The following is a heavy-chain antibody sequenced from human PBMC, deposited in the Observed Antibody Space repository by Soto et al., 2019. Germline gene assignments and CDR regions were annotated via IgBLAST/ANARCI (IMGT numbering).Heavy chain of an antibody. CDR1: GFSFSRYW. J-gene: IGHJ5*02. CDR2: IIGDETIT. V-gene: IGHV3-74*01. Sequence: GGSLRLSCVASGFSFSRYWMHWVRQVPGKGPEWVSRIIGDETITNYADSVKGRFTISRDNSKNTLYLQMNSLRPEDTAVYYCARGIKGGLDPWGQGTLVTVSS. CDR3: ARGIKGGLDP.